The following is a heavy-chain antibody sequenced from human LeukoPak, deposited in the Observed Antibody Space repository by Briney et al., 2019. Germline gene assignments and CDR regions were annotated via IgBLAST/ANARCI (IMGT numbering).Heavy chain of an antibody. J-gene: IGHJ4*02. Sequence: GASVKVSCKASGYTFTGYYMHWVRQAPGQGLEWMGWINPNSGGTNYVQKFQGRVTMTRDTSISTAYMELSRLRSDDTAVYYCARTPRGYCSGGSCQDYWGQGTLVTVSS. CDR3: ARTPRGYCSGGSCQDY. CDR1: GYTFTGYY. D-gene: IGHD2-15*01. CDR2: INPNSGGT. V-gene: IGHV1-2*02.